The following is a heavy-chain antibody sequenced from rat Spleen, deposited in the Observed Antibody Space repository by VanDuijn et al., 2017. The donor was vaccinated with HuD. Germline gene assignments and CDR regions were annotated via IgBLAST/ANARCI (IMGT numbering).Heavy chain of an antibody. Sequence: EVQLVESDGGLVQPGRSLKLSCAASGFTFSDYYMAWVRQAPTKGLEWVATISYDGSSTYYRDSVKGRFTISRDNAKSTLYLQMDSLRSEDTATYYCARHEATEALFDYWGQGVMVTVSS. J-gene: IGHJ2*01. D-gene: IGHD1-11*01. CDR1: GFTFSDYY. V-gene: IGHV5-29*01. CDR2: ISYDGSST. CDR3: ARHEATEALFDY.